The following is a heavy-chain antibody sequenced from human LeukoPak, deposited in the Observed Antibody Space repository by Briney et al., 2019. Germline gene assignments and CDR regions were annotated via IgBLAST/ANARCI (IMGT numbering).Heavy chain of an antibody. CDR3: ARALAVGPMFRGYDY. V-gene: IGHV1-3*03. CDR2: MNAGNGNT. D-gene: IGHD5-12*01. J-gene: IGHJ4*02. Sequence: ASVKVSCKASGYIFTDYAIHWLRQAPGQRPEWMGWMNAGNGNTKYSQEFQGRVTITRDTSASTAYMELSSLRSEDMAVYYCARALAVGPMFRGYDYWGQGTLVTVSS. CDR1: GYIFTDYA.